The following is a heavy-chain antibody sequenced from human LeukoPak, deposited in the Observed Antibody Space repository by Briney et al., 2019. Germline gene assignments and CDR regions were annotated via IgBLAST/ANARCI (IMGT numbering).Heavy chain of an antibody. Sequence: ASVKVSCKASGYTFTSYDINWVRQAPGQGLEWMGWMIPNSGNTGYAQKFQGRVTMTRNTSISTAYMELSSLRSEDTAVYYCARGYCSSTSCGGGDYWGQGTLVTVSS. D-gene: IGHD2-2*01. CDR3: ARGYCSSTSCGGGDY. CDR1: GYTFTSYD. V-gene: IGHV1-8*01. CDR2: MIPNSGNT. J-gene: IGHJ4*02.